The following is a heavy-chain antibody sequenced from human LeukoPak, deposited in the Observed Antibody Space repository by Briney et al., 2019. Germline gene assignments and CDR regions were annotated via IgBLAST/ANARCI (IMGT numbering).Heavy chain of an antibody. D-gene: IGHD3-22*01. V-gene: IGHV1-2*02. CDR3: ARDSGTSMIAMPDYFDY. J-gene: IGHJ4*02. CDR2: INPNSGGT. CDR1: GYTFTGYY. Sequence: ASVKVSCKASGYTFTGYYMHWVRQAPGQGLEWMGWINPNSGGTNYAQKFQGRVTMTRDTSISTAYMELSRLRSDDTAAYYCARDSGTSMIAMPDYFDYWGQGTLVTVSS.